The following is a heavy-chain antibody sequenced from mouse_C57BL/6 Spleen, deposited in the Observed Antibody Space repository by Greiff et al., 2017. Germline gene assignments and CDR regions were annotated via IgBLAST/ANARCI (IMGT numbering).Heavy chain of an antibody. CDR1: GYTFTDYY. D-gene: IGHD1-1*01. Sequence: QVQLKESGAELVRPGASVKLSCKASGYTFTDYYINWVKQRPGQGLEWIARIYPGSGNTYYNEKFKGKATLTAEKSSSTAYMQLSSLTSEDSAVDFCARSYYYGSSSFAYWGQGTLVTVSA. CDR2: IYPGSGNT. CDR3: ARSYYYGSSSFAY. J-gene: IGHJ3*01. V-gene: IGHV1-76*01.